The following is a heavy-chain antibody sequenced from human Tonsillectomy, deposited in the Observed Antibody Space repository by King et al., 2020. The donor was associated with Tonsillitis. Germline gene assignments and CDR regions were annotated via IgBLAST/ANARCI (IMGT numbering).Heavy chain of an antibody. CDR3: ARDYRDYYDSSGFQGAFDF. CDR2: SIPIFGTA. D-gene: IGHD3-22*01. CDR1: GGTFSSYA. J-gene: IGHJ3*01. Sequence: QLVQSGAEVKKPGSSVKVSCKASGGTFSSYALRWVRQPPGQGLEVRGGSIPIFGTANYAQKFQGRVTITADESTSTAYMELSSLTSADTAVYYCARDYRDYYDSSGFQGAFDFWGQGTMVTVSS. V-gene: IGHV1-69*01.